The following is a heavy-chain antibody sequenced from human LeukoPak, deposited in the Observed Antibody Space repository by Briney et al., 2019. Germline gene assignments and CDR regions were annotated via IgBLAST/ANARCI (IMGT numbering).Heavy chain of an antibody. D-gene: IGHD4-17*01. CDR1: GFTFSSYN. J-gene: IGHJ4*02. CDR3: AREISATVTPYYFDY. Sequence: GGSLRLSCAASGFTFSSYNMNWVRQAPGKGLEWVSSISSSGSHIYYADSVKGRFTISRDNAKNSLYLQMNSLRDEDTAVYYCAREISATVTPYYFDYWGQGALVTVSS. CDR2: ISSSGSHI. V-gene: IGHV3-21*01.